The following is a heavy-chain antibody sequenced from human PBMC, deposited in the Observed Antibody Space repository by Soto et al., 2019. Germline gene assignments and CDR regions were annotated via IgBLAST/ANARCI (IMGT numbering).Heavy chain of an antibody. J-gene: IGHJ5*02. CDR3: ARVGGINWFDP. Sequence: PSETLSLTCVVHDAPFSGYYWSWIRQPPGKGLDWIGEISPSGSTNYNPSLKSRVTISVDTSKNQFSLKLSSVTAADTAVYYCARVGGINWFDPWGQGTLVTVS. V-gene: IGHV4-34*09. D-gene: IGHD1-20*01. CDR1: DAPFSGYY. CDR2: ISPSGST.